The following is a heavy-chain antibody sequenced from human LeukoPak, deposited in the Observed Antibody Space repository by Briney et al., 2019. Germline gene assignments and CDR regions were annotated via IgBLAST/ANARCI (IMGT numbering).Heavy chain of an antibody. V-gene: IGHV4-34*01. CDR3: ARGPRYYYDSRGYY. CDR1: GGSFSGYY. Sequence: SETLSLTXAVYGGSFSGYYWSWIRQPPGKGLEWIGEINHSGSTNYNPSLKSRVTISVDTSKNQFSLKLSSVTAADTAVYYCARGPRYYYDSRGYYWGQGTLVTVSS. D-gene: IGHD3-22*01. CDR2: INHSGST. J-gene: IGHJ4*02.